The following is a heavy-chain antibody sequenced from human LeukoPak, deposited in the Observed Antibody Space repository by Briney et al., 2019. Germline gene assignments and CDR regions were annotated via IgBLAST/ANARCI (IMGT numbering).Heavy chain of an antibody. V-gene: IGHV1-69*05. J-gene: IGHJ4*02. D-gene: IGHD3-3*01. CDR3: ARAHYDFWSPFDY. CDR1: GYTFTSYG. CDR2: IIPIFGTA. Sequence: SVKVSCKASGYTFTSYGISWVRQAPGQGLEWMGGIIPIFGTANYAQKFQGRVTITTDESTSTAYMELSSLRSEDTAVYYCARAHYDFWSPFDYWGQGTLVTVSS.